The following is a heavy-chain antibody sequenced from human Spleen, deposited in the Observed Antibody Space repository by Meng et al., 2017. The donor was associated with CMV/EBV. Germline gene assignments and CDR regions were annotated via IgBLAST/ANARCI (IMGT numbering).Heavy chain of an antibody. Sequence: GGSLRLSCAASGFNFSDYYMTWVRQAPGKGLEWVSYISSSGGSTIYYADSVRGRFTISRDNAKNSLYLQMNSLRAEDTAVYYCARDLVVVPAGMNWLYYFYGMDVWGQGTTVTVSS. D-gene: IGHD2-2*01. J-gene: IGHJ6*02. CDR1: GFNFSDYY. CDR3: ARDLVVVPAGMNWLYYFYGMDV. CDR2: ISSSGGSTI. V-gene: IGHV3-11*04.